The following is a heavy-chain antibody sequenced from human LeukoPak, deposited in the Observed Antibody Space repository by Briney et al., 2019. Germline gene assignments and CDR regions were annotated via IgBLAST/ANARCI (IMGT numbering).Heavy chain of an antibody. Sequence: ASVNVSCKASGGTFSSYAISWVRQATGQGLEWMGWMNPNSGNTGYAQKFQGRVTITRNTSMSTAYMELSSLRSEDTAVYYCARGNRHKGVTYYYYYMDVWGKGTTVTVSS. V-gene: IGHV1-8*01. CDR3: ARGNRHKGVTYYYYYMDV. CDR2: MNPNSGNT. CDR1: GGTFSSYA. J-gene: IGHJ6*03. D-gene: IGHD3-3*01.